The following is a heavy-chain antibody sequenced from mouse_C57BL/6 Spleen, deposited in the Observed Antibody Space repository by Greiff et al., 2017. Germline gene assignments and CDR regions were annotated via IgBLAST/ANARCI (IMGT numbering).Heavy chain of an antibody. D-gene: IGHD1-1*01. CDR2: IDPEDGET. V-gene: IGHV14-2*01. CDR1: GFNIKDYY. CDR3: ASVVATDWYFDV. J-gene: IGHJ1*03. Sequence: VQLKQSGAELVKPGAPVKLSCTASGFNIKDYYMHWVKQRTEQGLEWIGRIDPEDGETKYAPKFQGKATITADTSSNTAYLQLSSLTSEDTAVYYCASVVATDWYFDVWGTGTTVTVSS.